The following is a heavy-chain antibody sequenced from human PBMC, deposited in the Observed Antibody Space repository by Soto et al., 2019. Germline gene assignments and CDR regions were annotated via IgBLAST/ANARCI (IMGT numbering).Heavy chain of an antibody. CDR1: GCSFTIFP. V-gene: IGHV3-23*01. J-gene: IGHJ4*02. D-gene: IGHD2-21*02. CDR2: IGASGDIT. CDR3: AKDDFTDRGDDYFDY. Sequence: LRLSCAASGCSFTIFPMCWGRQAPGKGLEWVAGIGASGDITWYADSVKGRLSISRDNSKNTLYPQLNSLRFEDTAVYYCAKDDFTDRGDDYFDYWGPGTLVTVSS.